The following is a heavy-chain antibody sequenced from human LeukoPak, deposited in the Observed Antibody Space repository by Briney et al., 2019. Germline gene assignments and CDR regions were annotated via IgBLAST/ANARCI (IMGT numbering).Heavy chain of an antibody. J-gene: IGHJ5*02. D-gene: IGHD6-13*01. CDR1: GGSISSYY. Sequence: PSETLSLTCTVSGGSISSYYWSWIRQPPGKGLEWIGYIYYSGSTNYNPSLKSRVTISVDTSKNQFSLKLSSVTAADTAVYYCARYGSSGYSSSLNWFDPWGQGTLVTVSS. CDR2: IYYSGST. V-gene: IGHV4-59*08. CDR3: ARYGSSGYSSSLNWFDP.